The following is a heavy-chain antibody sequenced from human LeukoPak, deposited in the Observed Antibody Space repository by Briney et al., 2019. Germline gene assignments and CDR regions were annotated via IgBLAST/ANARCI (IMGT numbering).Heavy chain of an antibody. D-gene: IGHD1-26*01. CDR2: ISGNGDYT. J-gene: IGHJ5*02. CDR1: GSTFSSYS. Sequence: GGSLRLSCAASGSTFSSYSMNWVRQAPGKGLEWVSGISGNGDYTIYAGSVKGRFTISRDSSKNTLCLQMNSLRAEDTALYYCARRILGAPYAFDTWGQGTLVTVSS. CDR3: ARRILGAPYAFDT. V-gene: IGHV3-23*01.